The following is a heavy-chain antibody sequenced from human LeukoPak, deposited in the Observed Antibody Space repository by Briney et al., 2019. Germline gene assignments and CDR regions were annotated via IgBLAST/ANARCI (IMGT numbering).Heavy chain of an antibody. Sequence: SETLSLTCTVSGGSISSSSYYWGLIRQPPGKGLEWIGTIYYSGSTYYNPSLKSRVTISVDTSKNRFSLKLSSVTAADTAVYYCARVPTVTFFDYWGQGTLVTVSS. CDR3: ARVPTVTFFDY. CDR2: IYYSGST. CDR1: GGSISSSSYY. J-gene: IGHJ4*02. D-gene: IGHD4-17*01. V-gene: IGHV4-39*01.